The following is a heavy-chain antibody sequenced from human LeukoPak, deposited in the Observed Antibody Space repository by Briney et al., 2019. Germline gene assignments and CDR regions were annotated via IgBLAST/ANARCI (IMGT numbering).Heavy chain of an antibody. CDR1: GFTFSSYA. CDR2: ISYDGSNK. CDR3: AKEVDTAMAP. D-gene: IGHD5-18*01. Sequence: GGSLRLSCAASGFTFSSYAMHWVRQAPGKGLEWVAVISYDGSNKYYADSVKGRFTISRDNSKNTLYLQMNSLRAEDTAVYYCAKEVDTAMAPWGQGTLVTVSS. J-gene: IGHJ4*02. V-gene: IGHV3-30-3*01.